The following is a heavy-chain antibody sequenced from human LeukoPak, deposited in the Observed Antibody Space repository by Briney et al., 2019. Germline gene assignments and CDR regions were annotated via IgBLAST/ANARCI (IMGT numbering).Heavy chain of an antibody. CDR2: ISSSSGTI. J-gene: IGHJ4*02. Sequence: GGSLRLSCAASGFTFSDYSMNWVRQAPGKGLEWVSYISSSSGTIYYADSVKGRFTISRDNAKNTLYLQMNSLRAEDTAVYYCARGCSGGSCYPNYWGQGTLVTVSS. V-gene: IGHV3-48*04. D-gene: IGHD2-15*01. CDR3: ARGCSGGSCYPNY. CDR1: GFTFSDYS.